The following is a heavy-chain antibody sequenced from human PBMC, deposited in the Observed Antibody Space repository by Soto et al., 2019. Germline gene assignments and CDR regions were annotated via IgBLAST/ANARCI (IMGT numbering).Heavy chain of an antibody. CDR2: IYHSGST. V-gene: IGHV4-38-2*02. CDR3: AREFQGSYFDY. CDR1: GYSISSGYY. D-gene: IGHD3-10*01. Sequence: LSLTCAVSGYSISSGYYWGWIRQPPGKGLERIGSIYHSGSTYYNPSLKSRVTISVDTSKNQFSLKLSSVTAADTAVYYCAREFQGSYFDYWGQGTLVTVSS. J-gene: IGHJ4*02.